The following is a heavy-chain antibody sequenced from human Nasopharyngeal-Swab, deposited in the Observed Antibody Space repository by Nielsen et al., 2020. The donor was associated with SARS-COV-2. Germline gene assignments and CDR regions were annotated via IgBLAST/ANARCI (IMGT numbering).Heavy chain of an antibody. CDR3: ARIIAAAGTVGYMDV. CDR2: IYYSGST. Sequence: RQAPGKGLEWIGYIYYSGSTNYNPSLKSRVTISVDTPKNQFSLKLSSVTAADTAVYYCARIIAAAGTVGYMDVWGKGTTVTVSS. D-gene: IGHD6-13*01. J-gene: IGHJ6*03. V-gene: IGHV4-59*08.